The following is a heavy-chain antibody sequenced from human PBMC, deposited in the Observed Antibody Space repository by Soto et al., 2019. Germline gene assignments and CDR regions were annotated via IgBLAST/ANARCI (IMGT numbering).Heavy chain of an antibody. Sequence: GGSLRLSCAASGFTFSSYAMSWVRQAPGKGLEWVSAISGSGGSTYYADSVKGRFTISRDNSKNTLCLQMNSLRAEDTAVYYCAEPNGGSGPPPGYWGQGTLVTVSS. CDR1: GFTFSSYA. J-gene: IGHJ4*02. V-gene: IGHV3-23*01. CDR2: ISGSGGST. D-gene: IGHD3-10*01. CDR3: AEPNGGSGPPPGY.